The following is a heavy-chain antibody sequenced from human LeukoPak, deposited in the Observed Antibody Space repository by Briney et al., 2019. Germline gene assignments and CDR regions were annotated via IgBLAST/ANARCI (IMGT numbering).Heavy chain of an antibody. CDR1: GFTFSSYE. J-gene: IGHJ4*03. CDR3: VQESSSLLRSYFDY. CDR2: ISSSGSTI. V-gene: IGHV3-48*03. D-gene: IGHD2-15*01. Sequence: GGSLRLSCAASGFTFSSYEMNWVRQAPGKGLEWVSYISSSGSTIYYADSVKGRFTISRDNAKNSLYLQMNSLRAEDTAVYYCVQESSSLLRSYFDYWGQGPWSPSPQ.